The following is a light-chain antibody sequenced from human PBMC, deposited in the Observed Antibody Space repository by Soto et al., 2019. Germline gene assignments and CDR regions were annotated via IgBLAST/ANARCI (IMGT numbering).Light chain of an antibody. CDR1: SSDVGAYIY. CDR2: DIT. CDR3: VSFTPRSSYV. J-gene: IGLJ1*01. Sequence: QSVLTQPASVSGSPGQSITISCTGTSSDVGAYIYVSWYQQHPGKAPNLMIYDITNRPSGVSNRFSGSKSGNTASLTISGLQAEDEADYYCVSFTPRSSYVFGTGTKLTVL. V-gene: IGLV2-14*01.